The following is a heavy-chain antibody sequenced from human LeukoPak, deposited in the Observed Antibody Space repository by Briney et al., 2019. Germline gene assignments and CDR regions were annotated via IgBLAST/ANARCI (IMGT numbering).Heavy chain of an antibody. CDR3: ARVHCSGTSCGMDV. Sequence: SETLSLTCTVSGGSISRYYWSWIRQPAGKGLEWIGRIYTSGSTNYNPSLKSRVTMSVDTSKNQFSLKLSSVTAADTAVYYCARVHCSGTSCGMDVWGQGTTVTVSS. D-gene: IGHD2-2*01. J-gene: IGHJ6*02. CDR1: GGSISRYY. V-gene: IGHV4-4*07. CDR2: IYTSGST.